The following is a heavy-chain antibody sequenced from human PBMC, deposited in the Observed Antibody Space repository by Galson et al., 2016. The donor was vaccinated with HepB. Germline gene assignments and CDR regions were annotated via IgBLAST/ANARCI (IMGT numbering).Heavy chain of an antibody. D-gene: IGHD1-26*01. CDR2: INPDSGVT. Sequence: SVKVSCKASGYTFTSYGISWVRQAPGQGLEWMGWINPDSGVTSYAQKFQGRVTVTTDTSASTAYMELRSLRSDDTAVYYCARGGGSAYYGMDVWGQGTTVTVSS. CDR3: ARGGGSAYYGMDV. J-gene: IGHJ6*02. CDR1: GYTFTSYG. V-gene: IGHV1-18*01.